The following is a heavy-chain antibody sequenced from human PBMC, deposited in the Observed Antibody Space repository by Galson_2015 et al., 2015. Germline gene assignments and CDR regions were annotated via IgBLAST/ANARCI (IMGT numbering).Heavy chain of an antibody. CDR2: IWYDGSNK. V-gene: IGHV3-33*01. Sequence: SLRLSCAASGFTFSSYGMHWVHQAPGKGLEWVAVIWYDGSNKYYADSVKGRFTISRDNSKNTLYLQMNSLRAEDTAVYYCARDGQSSGWYGYYYYYGMDVWGQGTTVTVSS. D-gene: IGHD6-19*01. J-gene: IGHJ6*02. CDR1: GFTFSSYG. CDR3: ARDGQSSGWYGYYYYYGMDV.